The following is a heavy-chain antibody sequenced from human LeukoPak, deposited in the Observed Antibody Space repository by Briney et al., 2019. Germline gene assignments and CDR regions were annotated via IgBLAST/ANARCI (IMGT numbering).Heavy chain of an antibody. CDR1: GFTFSNYG. Sequence: PGGSLRLSCAASGFTFSNYGMHWVRQAPGKGLEWVAVIWYDGTNKYYVDSVKGRFTISRDNSKNTLYMQMNSLRAEDTAVYYCARGTIAARFLPNDAFDIWGQGTMVTVSS. D-gene: IGHD6-6*01. V-gene: IGHV3-33*01. CDR3: ARGTIAARFLPNDAFDI. CDR2: IWYDGTNK. J-gene: IGHJ3*02.